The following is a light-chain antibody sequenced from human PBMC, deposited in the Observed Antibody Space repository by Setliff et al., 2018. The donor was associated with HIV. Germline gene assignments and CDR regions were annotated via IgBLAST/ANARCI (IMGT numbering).Light chain of an antibody. CDR2: DVS. Sequence: SVLTQPASVSGSPGQSITVSCTGTSSDVGGYNYVSWYQKYPGKAPQLLIYDVSNRPSEVSDRFSGSKSGNTASLTISGLQAEDEADYYCSSYTSSSTLIFGGGTKVTVL. J-gene: IGLJ2*01. CDR1: SSDVGGYNY. CDR3: SSYTSSSTLI. V-gene: IGLV2-14*03.